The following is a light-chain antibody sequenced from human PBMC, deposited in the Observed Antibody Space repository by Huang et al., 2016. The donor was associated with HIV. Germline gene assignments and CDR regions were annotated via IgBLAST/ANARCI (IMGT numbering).Light chain of an antibody. Sequence: EIVMTQSPATLSVSPGERATLSCRASQSVSSNLAWYQQKPGQAPRLLIYGASTRATGSPARFSGTGSGTEFTLTISSLQSEDFAVYNCQQYNNWPHTFDQGTKLEIK. CDR3: QQYNNWPHT. J-gene: IGKJ2*01. CDR2: GAS. CDR1: QSVSSN. V-gene: IGKV3-15*01.